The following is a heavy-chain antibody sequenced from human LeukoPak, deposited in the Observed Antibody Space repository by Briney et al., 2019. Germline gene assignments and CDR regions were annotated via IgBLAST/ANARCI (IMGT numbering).Heavy chain of an antibody. J-gene: IGHJ4*02. CDR1: GYSISSGYY. CDR2: IYHSGST. D-gene: IGHD3-10*01. V-gene: IGHV4-38-2*02. CDR3: ARAYTYYYGSGSRGYFDY. Sequence: SETLSLTCTVSGYSISSGYYWGWIRQPPGKGLEWIGSIYHSGSTYYNPSLKSRVTISVDTSKNQFSLKLSSVTAADTAVYYCARAYTYYYGSGSRGYFDYWGQGTLVTVSS.